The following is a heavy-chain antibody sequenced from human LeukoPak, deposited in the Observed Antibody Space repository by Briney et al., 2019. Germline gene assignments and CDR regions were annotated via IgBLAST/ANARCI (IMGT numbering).Heavy chain of an antibody. D-gene: IGHD3-22*01. CDR3: AIGDYYDSSGYYYH. CDR1: GGSISSGDYY. Sequence: PSETLSLTCTVSGGSISSGDYYWSWIRQPPGKGLEWIGFIYYSGSTSYNPSLKSRVAIPLDTSKNYFSLKLTSVTAADTAMYYCAIGDYYDSSGYYYHWGQGTLVTVSS. CDR2: IYYSGST. V-gene: IGHV4-30-4*08. J-gene: IGHJ5*02.